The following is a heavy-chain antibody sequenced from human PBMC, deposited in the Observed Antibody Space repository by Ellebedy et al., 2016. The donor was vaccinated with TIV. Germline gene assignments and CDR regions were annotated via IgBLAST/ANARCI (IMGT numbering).Heavy chain of an antibody. J-gene: IGHJ4*02. CDR3: ARRDAYNYAGLDY. Sequence: MPSETLSLTCAVYGGSFSGYYWSWIRQPPGKGPEWIGEINHNGSTNYNPSLKSRVTILVDMSKNQFSLRLNSVTAADTAVYYCARRDAYNYAGLDYWGQGTLVTVSS. CDR2: INHNGST. V-gene: IGHV4-34*01. CDR1: GGSFSGYY. D-gene: IGHD5-24*01.